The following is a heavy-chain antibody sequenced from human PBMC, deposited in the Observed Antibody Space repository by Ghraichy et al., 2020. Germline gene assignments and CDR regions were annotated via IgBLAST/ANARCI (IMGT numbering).Heavy chain of an antibody. Sequence: GVLRLSCAASGFTFSYFDMHWVRQAPGKGLEWVSTISAAGDTYYPGSVKGRFTISRENAKNFLHLQMDSLRAGDTAVYYCARGGPGYCSGGSCYYNYNGMDVWGQGAAVTVS. CDR3: ARGGPGYCSGGSCYYNYNGMDV. V-gene: IGHV3-13*02. J-gene: IGHJ6*02. CDR1: GFTFSYFD. CDR2: ISAAGDT. D-gene: IGHD2-15*01.